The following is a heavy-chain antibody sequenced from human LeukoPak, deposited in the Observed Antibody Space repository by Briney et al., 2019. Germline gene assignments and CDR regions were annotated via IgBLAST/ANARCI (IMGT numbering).Heavy chain of an antibody. CDR1: GFTFSSYG. J-gene: IGHJ4*02. CDR2: ISSNGGST. D-gene: IGHD1-1*01. CDR3: ARGYIVDY. V-gene: IGHV3-64*01. Sequence: HPGGSLRLSCAASGFTFSSYGMRWVRQAPGKGLEYVSSISSNGGSTYYANSVKGRFTISRDNSKNTLYLQMGSLRAEDMAVYYCARGYIVDYWGQGTLVTVSS.